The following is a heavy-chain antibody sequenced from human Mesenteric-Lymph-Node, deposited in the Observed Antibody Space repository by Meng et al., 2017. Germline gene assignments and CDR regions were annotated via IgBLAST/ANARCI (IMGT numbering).Heavy chain of an antibody. CDR1: GLIFENYW. Sequence: VRVVESGGGVVQPGRSLGLSCAVSGLIFENYWMHWVRQVPGKGLVWVSGINWNGGSTGYADSVKGRFTISRDNAKNSLYLQMNSLRAEDTALYHCARGSSSGWYDLDYWGQGTLVTVSS. CDR2: INWNGGST. J-gene: IGHJ4*02. V-gene: IGHV3-20*01. CDR3: ARGSSSGWYDLDY. D-gene: IGHD6-19*01.